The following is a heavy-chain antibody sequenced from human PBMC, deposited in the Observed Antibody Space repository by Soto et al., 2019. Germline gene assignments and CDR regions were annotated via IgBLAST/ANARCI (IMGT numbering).Heavy chain of an antibody. CDR3: AAYCYTMTCTHFHGYS. J-gene: IGHJ5*02. CDR1: GFTFGSYW. V-gene: IGHV3-7*03. D-gene: IGHD3-16*02. Sequence: GGSLRLSCAASGFTFGSYWMSWVRQAPGKGLEWVANIKQDGSEKYYVDSVKGRFTISRDNAKNSLYLQMNSLRAEDTAVYYCAAYCYTMTCTHFHGYSWGQGTQVTVSS. CDR2: IKQDGSEK.